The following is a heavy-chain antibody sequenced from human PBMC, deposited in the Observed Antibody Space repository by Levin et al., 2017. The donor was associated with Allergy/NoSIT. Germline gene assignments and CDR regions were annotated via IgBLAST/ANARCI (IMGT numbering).Heavy chain of an antibody. CDR2: ISSDGRKK. Sequence: GESLKISCAASGFTFSSYGMHWVRQAPGKGLEWVAVISSDGRKKCYADSVKGRFTISRDNSKNTLDLQMNSLRAEDTAVYYCAKDVYGSGCYPLVNDAFEMWGQGTKVTVSS. D-gene: IGHD6-19*01. J-gene: IGHJ3*02. V-gene: IGHV3-30*18. CDR3: AKDVYGSGCYPLVNDAFEM. CDR1: GFTFSSYG.